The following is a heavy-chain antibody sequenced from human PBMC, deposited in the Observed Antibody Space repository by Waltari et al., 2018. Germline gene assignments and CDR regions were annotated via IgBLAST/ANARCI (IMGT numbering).Heavy chain of an antibody. D-gene: IGHD6-6*01. CDR1: GFTFSSYA. CDR2: ISGSGGST. V-gene: IGHV3-23*01. Sequence: EVQLLESGGGLVQPGGSLRLSCAASGFTFSSYAMSWVRQAPGKGLEWVSAISGSGGSTYYADSVKGRFTISRDNSKNTLYLQMNSLRVEDTAVYYCAKDGAMSIAASYWGQGTLVTVSS. J-gene: IGHJ4*02. CDR3: AKDGAMSIAASY.